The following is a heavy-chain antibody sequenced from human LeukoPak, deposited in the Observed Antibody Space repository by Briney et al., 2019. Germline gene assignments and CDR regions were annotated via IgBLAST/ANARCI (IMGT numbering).Heavy chain of an antibody. CDR3: AKASRISGYCSGGSCRYYYYMDV. CDR2: INSDGSST. D-gene: IGHD2-15*01. V-gene: IGHV3-74*01. Sequence: GGSLRLSCAASGFTFSSYWMHWVRHAPGKGLVWVSRINSDGSSTSYADSVKGRFTISRDNAKNTLYLQMNSLRAEDTAVHYCAKASRISGYCSGGSCRYYYYMDVWGKGTTVTVSS. J-gene: IGHJ6*03. CDR1: GFTFSSYW.